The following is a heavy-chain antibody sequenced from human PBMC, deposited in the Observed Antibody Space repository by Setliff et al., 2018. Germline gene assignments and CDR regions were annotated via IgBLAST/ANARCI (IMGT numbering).Heavy chain of an antibody. V-gene: IGHV1-69*13. CDR1: GGTFSSYA. CDR2: IIPIFGTA. D-gene: IGHD3-3*01. CDR3: TSSRDYNFWSGYYSPLDY. Sequence: SVKVSCKASGGTFSSYAISWVRQAPGQGLEWMGRIIPIFGTANYAQKFQGRVTITADESTSTAYTELSSLRSEDTAVYYCTSSRDYNFWSGYYSPLDYWGQGTLVTVSS. J-gene: IGHJ4*02.